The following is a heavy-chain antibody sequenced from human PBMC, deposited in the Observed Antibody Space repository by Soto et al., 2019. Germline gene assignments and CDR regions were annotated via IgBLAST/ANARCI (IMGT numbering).Heavy chain of an antibody. V-gene: IGHV3-15*07. J-gene: IGHJ4*02. CDR3: TVDSSIRFLEWLLHY. Sequence: GGSLRLSCAASGFTFSNAWMNWVRQAPGKGLEWVGRIKSKTDGGTTDYAAPVKGRFTISRDDSKNTLYLQMNSLKTEDTAVYYCTVDSSIRFLEWLLHYWGQGTLVTVSS. CDR2: IKSKTDGGTT. D-gene: IGHD3-3*01. CDR1: GFTFSNAW.